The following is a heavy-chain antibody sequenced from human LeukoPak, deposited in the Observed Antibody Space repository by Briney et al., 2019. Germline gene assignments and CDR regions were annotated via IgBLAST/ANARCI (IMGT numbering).Heavy chain of an antibody. D-gene: IGHD3-10*01. J-gene: IGHJ4*02. V-gene: IGHV4-39*01. CDR2: IYYSGST. CDR3: ARHQSAYYYGSGN. CDR1: GGSISSSSYY. Sequence: SETLSLTCTVSGGSISSSSYYWGWIRQPQGKGLEWIGSIYYSGSTYYNPSLKSRVTISVDTSKNQFSLKLSSVTAADTAVYYCARHQSAYYYGSGNWGQGTLVTVSS.